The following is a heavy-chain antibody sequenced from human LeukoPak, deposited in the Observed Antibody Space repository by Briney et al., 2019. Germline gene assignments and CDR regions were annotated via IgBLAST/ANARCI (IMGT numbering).Heavy chain of an antibody. V-gene: IGHV3-74*01. D-gene: IGHD5-18*01. Sequence: GGSLRLSCAASGFTFSNYWMHWVRQAPGKGLVWVSRINSDGSSTSYADSVKGRFTISRDNAKNTLYLQMNSLTAEDTAVYYCARGGVYSYGTFDYWGQGTLVTVSS. CDR1: GFTFSNYW. J-gene: IGHJ4*02. CDR2: INSDGSST. CDR3: ARGGVYSYGTFDY.